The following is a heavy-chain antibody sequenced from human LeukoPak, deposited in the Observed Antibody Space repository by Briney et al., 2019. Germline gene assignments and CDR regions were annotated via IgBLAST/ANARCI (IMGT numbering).Heavy chain of an antibody. Sequence: ASVKVSCKASGYTFTSYGISWVRQAPGQGLEWMGWISAYNGNTNYAQKLQGRVTMTTDTSTSTAYMELRSLRSDDTAVYYCARDLNLSSTNSGEDYWGQGTLVTVSS. V-gene: IGHV1-18*01. CDR3: ARDLNLSSTNSGEDY. D-gene: IGHD3-16*02. CDR1: GYTFTSYG. CDR2: ISAYNGNT. J-gene: IGHJ4*02.